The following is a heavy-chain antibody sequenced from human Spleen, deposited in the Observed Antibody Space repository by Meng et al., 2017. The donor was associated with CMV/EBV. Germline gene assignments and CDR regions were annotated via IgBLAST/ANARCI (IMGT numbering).Heavy chain of an antibody. CDR3: TRFLGGRDYFYFYGKDV. CDR1: GFTFSSYG. Sequence: GESLKISFAASGFTFSSYGIHWVRQAPGKGLEWVAFMRFDESKKYYTDSVKGRFTISRDNSKNTLYLQMSSLRIEDTAVYYCTRFLGGRDYFYFYGKDVWGQGTTVTVSS. J-gene: IGHJ6*02. CDR2: MRFDESKK. V-gene: IGHV3-30*02. D-gene: IGHD2-15*01.